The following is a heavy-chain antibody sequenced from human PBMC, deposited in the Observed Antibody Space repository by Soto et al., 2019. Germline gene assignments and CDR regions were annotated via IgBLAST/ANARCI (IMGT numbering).Heavy chain of an antibody. D-gene: IGHD3-22*01. CDR1: GCTFTGYY. CDR2: INPNSGGT. CDR3: ARGVKYYYDSSGYLRDDVGMDV. J-gene: IGHJ6*02. Sequence: ASVKVSCKASGCTFTGYYMHWVRQAPGQGLEWMGWINPNSGGTNYAQKFQGWVTMTRDTSISTAYMELSRLRSDDTAVYYCARGVKYYYDSSGYLRDDVGMDVWGQGTTVTVSS. V-gene: IGHV1-2*04.